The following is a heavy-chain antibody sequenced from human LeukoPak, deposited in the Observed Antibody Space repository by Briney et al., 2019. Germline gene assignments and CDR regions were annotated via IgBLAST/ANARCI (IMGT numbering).Heavy chain of an antibody. CDR1: GFTFSSYS. CDR3: ARGEGIQLWSHKNYYFDY. J-gene: IGHJ4*02. CDR2: INSSSSYI. V-gene: IGHV3-21*01. Sequence: KSGGSLRLSCAASGFTFSSYSMNWVRQAPRKGLEWVSSINSSSSYIYYADSVKGRFTISRDNAKNSLYLQMNSLRAEDTAVYYCARGEGIQLWSHKNYYFDYWGQGTLVTVSS. D-gene: IGHD5-18*01.